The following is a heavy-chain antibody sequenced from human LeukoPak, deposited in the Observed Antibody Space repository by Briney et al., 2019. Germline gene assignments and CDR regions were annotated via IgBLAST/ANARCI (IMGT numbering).Heavy chain of an antibody. Sequence: ASVKVSCKASGYTFISYGISWVRQAPGQGLEWLGWISAYNGNTNCAQKLQGRVTMTTDTSTSTAYMELRSLRSEDTAAYYCARGGLEHPRYCSGGSCYDWFDPWGQGTLVTVSS. CDR1: GYTFISYG. J-gene: IGHJ5*02. D-gene: IGHD2-15*01. CDR2: ISAYNGNT. CDR3: ARGGLEHPRYCSGGSCYDWFDP. V-gene: IGHV1-18*01.